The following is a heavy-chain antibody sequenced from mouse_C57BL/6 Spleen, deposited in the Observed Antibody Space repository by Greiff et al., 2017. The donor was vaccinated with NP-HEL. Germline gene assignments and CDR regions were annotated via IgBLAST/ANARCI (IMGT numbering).Heavy chain of an antibody. V-gene: IGHV14-3*01. CDR3: ATTVVPPYYFDY. Sequence: VQLKESVAELVRPGASVKLSCTASGFNIKNTYMHWVKQRPEQGLEWIGRIDPANGNTKYAPKFQGKATITADTSSNTAYLQLSSLTSEDTAIYYCATTVVPPYYFDYWGQGTTLTVSS. J-gene: IGHJ2*01. D-gene: IGHD1-1*01. CDR2: IDPANGNT. CDR1: GFNIKNTY.